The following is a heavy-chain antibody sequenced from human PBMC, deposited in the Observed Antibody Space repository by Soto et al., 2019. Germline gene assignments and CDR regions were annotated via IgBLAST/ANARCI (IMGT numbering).Heavy chain of an antibody. CDR1: GDSVSSPYY. J-gene: IGHJ4*02. Sequence: QVQLQESGPGLVKPSGTLSLTCAVSGDSVSSPYYWCWVRQPPGKGLEWIGEVFHTGTTSYNPSLRXXVTISMDKSSNPFSLALSSVTAAVTAVYYCARSAGWYAVHSWGPGTLVIVSS. CDR3: ARSAGWYAVHS. D-gene: IGHD6-19*01. V-gene: IGHV4-4*02. CDR2: VFHTGTT.